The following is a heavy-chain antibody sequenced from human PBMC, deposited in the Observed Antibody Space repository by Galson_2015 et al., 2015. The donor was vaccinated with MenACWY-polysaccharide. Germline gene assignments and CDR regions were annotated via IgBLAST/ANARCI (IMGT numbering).Heavy chain of an antibody. D-gene: IGHD3-10*01. J-gene: IGHJ6*02. CDR2: ISVSNGHT. Sequence: SVKVSCKASGYSFTTYGISWVRQAPGQGFEWMGWISVSNGHTNYAQKFQGRVTMTTDTSTSTAYMELRSLRSDDTAVYYCARDKASWSGSPYHYSDMDVWGQGTPVTASS. CDR1: GYSFTTYG. V-gene: IGHV1-18*01. CDR3: ARDKASWSGSPYHYSDMDV.